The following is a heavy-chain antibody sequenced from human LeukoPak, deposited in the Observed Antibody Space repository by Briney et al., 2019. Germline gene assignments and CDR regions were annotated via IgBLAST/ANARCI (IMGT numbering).Heavy chain of an antibody. CDR2: IIPIFGTA. CDR3: AVLIGWFGEYRDY. CDR1: GGTFSSYA. D-gene: IGHD3-10*01. Sequence: SVKVSCKASGGTFSSYAISWVRQAPGQGLEWMGGIIPIFGTANYAQKFQGRVTITTDESTSTAYMELSSLRSEDTAVYYCAVLIGWFGEYRDYWAREPWSPSPQ. V-gene: IGHV1-69*05. J-gene: IGHJ4*02.